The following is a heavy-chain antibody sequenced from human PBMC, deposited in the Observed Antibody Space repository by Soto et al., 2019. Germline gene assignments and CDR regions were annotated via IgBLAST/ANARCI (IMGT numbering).Heavy chain of an antibody. D-gene: IGHD3-3*01. Sequence: PGGSLRLSCAASGFTFSSYAMSWVRQAQGKGLEWVSAISGSGGSTYYADSVKGRFTISRDNSKNTLYLQMNSLRAEDTAVYYCAKTALVGEWSHYYYYYYMDVWGKGTTVTVSS. J-gene: IGHJ6*03. CDR3: AKTALVGEWSHYYYYYYMDV. CDR1: GFTFSSYA. CDR2: ISGSGGST. V-gene: IGHV3-23*01.